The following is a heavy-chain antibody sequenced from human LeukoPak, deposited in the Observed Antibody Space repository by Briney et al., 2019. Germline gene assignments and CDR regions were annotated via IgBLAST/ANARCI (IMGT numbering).Heavy chain of an antibody. CDR2: IIPIFGTA. Sequence: SVKVSCKASGGTFSSYAISWVRQAPGQGLEWMGGIIPIFGTANYAQKFQGRVTITADESTSTAYMELSSLRSEDTAVYYCAREGVHYYGSGSYRDYWGQGTLVTVSS. V-gene: IGHV1-69*13. CDR1: GGTFSSYA. D-gene: IGHD3-10*01. J-gene: IGHJ4*02. CDR3: AREGVHYYGSGSYRDY.